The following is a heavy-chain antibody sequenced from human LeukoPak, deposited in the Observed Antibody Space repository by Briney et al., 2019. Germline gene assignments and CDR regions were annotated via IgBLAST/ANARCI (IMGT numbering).Heavy chain of an antibody. CDR1: GFTFSSYS. CDR3: AREHTYYDFWGGYYYYYYYMDV. V-gene: IGHV3-21*01. CDR2: ISSSSSYI. Sequence: GGSLRLSCAASGFTFSSYSMNWLRQAPGKGLEWVSSISSSSSYIYYADSVKGRFTFSRDNAKNSLYLQMNSLRAEDTAVYYCAREHTYYDFWGGYYYYYYYMDVWGKGTTVTVSS. J-gene: IGHJ6*03. D-gene: IGHD3-3*01.